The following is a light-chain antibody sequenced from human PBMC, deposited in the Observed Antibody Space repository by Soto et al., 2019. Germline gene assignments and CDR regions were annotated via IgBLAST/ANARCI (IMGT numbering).Light chain of an antibody. V-gene: IGLV1-40*01. CDR2: GNS. CDR1: SSNIGAGYD. CDR3: QSYDSSLSVLYV. Sequence: QSVLTQPPSLSGAPGQRVTISCTGSSSNIGAGYDVHWYQQLPGTAPKLLIYGNSNRPSGVPDRFSGSKSGTSASLAITGLQAEDEADFYCQSYDSSLSVLYVFGTGTKVTVL. J-gene: IGLJ1*01.